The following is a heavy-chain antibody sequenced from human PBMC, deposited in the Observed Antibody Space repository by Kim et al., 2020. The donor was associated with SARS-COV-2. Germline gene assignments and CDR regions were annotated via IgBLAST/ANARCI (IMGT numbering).Heavy chain of an antibody. Sequence: YADSVKGRFTVSRDSSKNTLHLQMNSLRAEDTAVYYCARRLTHDYGDYLDYRGQGTLVTVSS. CDR3: ARRLTHDYGDYLDY. V-gene: IGHV3-30*01. J-gene: IGHJ4*02. D-gene: IGHD4-17*01.